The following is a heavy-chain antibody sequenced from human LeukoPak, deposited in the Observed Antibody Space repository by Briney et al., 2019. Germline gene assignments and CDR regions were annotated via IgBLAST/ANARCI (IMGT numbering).Heavy chain of an antibody. CDR2: IKPDGSEK. CDR1: GFTFSSYW. V-gene: IGHV3-7*01. CDR3: ARDGPYYDFWSGYYSLDY. D-gene: IGHD3-3*01. Sequence: GGSLRLSCAASGFTFSSYWMNWVRQAPGKGLEWVANIKPDGSEKYYVDSVKGRFTISRDNAKNSLYLQMNSLRAEDTAVYYCARDGPYYDFWSGYYSLDYWGQGTLVTVSS. J-gene: IGHJ4*02.